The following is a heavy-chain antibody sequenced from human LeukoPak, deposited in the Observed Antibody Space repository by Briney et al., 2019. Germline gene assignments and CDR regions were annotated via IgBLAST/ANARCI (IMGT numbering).Heavy chain of an antibody. J-gene: IGHJ5*02. CDR2: IYYSGST. CDR1: GGSFSGYY. CDR3: ARSPSGLTGYSYNWFDP. Sequence: PSETLSLTCAVYGGSFSGYYWGWIRQPPGKGLEWIGSIYYSGSTYYNPSLKSRVTISVDTSKNQFSLKLSSVTAADTAVYYCARSPSGLTGYSYNWFDPWGQGTLVTVSS. V-gene: IGHV4-34*01. D-gene: IGHD3-9*01.